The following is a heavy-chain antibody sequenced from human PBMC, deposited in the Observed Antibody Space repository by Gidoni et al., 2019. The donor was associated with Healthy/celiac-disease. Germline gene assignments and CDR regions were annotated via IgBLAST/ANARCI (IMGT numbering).Heavy chain of an antibody. CDR1: GFTVSSDY. Sequence: EVQLVESGGGLIQPGGSLRLSCAASGFTVSSDYMRWVRQAPGKGLEWVSIIYSGGNTYYADSVKGRFTISRDNSKNTLYLHMNSLRVEDTAIYYCARGKLLFAFDTWGQGTMVTVSS. CDR3: ARGKLLFAFDT. CDR2: IYSGGNT. D-gene: IGHD2-21*02. J-gene: IGHJ3*02. V-gene: IGHV3-53*01.